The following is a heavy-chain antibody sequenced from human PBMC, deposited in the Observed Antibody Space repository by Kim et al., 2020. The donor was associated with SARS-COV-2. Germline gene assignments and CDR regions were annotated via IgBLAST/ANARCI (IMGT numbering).Heavy chain of an antibody. CDR2: ISSSGTYT. J-gene: IGHJ3*02. V-gene: IGHV3-11*06. CDR1: GFNFSDNY. Sequence: GGSLRLSCAASGFNFSDNYMSWVRQAPGKGLEWVSYISSSGTYTNHADSVKGRFTISRDNAKNSLYLQMNSLRAEDTALYYCARQTYYYDSSGYPPTEIDAYDIWGQGTMVTVSA. D-gene: IGHD3-22*01. CDR3: ARQTYYYDSSGYPPTEIDAYDI.